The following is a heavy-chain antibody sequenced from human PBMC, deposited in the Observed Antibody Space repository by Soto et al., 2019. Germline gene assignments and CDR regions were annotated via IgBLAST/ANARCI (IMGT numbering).Heavy chain of an antibody. CDR1: GGSISGYY. J-gene: IGHJ4*02. CDR3: AREGDAGYDSKFDY. D-gene: IGHD5-12*01. CDR2: ISYSGNT. Sequence: PSETLSLTCTVSGGSISGYYWSWIRQPPNKGLEWIGYISYSGNTNYNPSLKSRVTISVDTSKNQFSLRLNSVTAADTAVYYCAREGDAGYDSKFDYWGQGTLVTVSS. V-gene: IGHV4-59*01.